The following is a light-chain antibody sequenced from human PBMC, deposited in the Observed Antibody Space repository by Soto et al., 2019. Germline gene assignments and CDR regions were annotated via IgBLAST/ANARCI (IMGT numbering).Light chain of an antibody. Sequence: EIVLTQSPATLSLSPGERATLSCRASQSVSFYLAWYQQKPGQAPRLLIYDASNRATGIPARFSGSGSGTDFTLTISSLEPEDFAVYYCQQRSNWPLTFGGGTKVVIK. CDR2: DAS. J-gene: IGKJ4*01. CDR3: QQRSNWPLT. CDR1: QSVSFY. V-gene: IGKV3-11*01.